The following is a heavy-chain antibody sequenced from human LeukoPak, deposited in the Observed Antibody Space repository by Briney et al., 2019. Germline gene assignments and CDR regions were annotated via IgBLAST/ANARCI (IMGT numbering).Heavy chain of an antibody. D-gene: IGHD3-10*01. Sequence: GRSLRLSCAASGFTFSSYGMNWVRQAPGKGLEWVSVISGSGGSTYYADSVKGRFTISRDNSKNTLYLQMNSLRAEDTAVYYCAKDGWFGEKRSFDYWGQGTLVTVSS. CDR1: GFTFSSYG. CDR3: AKDGWFGEKRSFDY. V-gene: IGHV3-23*01. CDR2: ISGSGGST. J-gene: IGHJ4*02.